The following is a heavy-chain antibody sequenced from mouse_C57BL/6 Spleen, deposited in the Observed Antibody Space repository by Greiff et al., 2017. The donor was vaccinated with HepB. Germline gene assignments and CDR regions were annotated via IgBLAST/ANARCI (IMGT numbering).Heavy chain of an antibody. J-gene: IGHJ3*01. D-gene: IGHD2-3*01. CDR1: GYAFSSYW. V-gene: IGHV1-80*01. CDR3: ASPDPYDGYFFAY. Sequence: QVQLKQSGAELVKPGASVKISCKASGYAFSSYWMNWVKQRPGKGLEWIGQIYPGDGDTNYNGKFKGKATLTADKSSSTAYMQLSSLTSEDSAVYFCASPDPYDGYFFAYWGQGTLVTVSA. CDR2: IYPGDGDT.